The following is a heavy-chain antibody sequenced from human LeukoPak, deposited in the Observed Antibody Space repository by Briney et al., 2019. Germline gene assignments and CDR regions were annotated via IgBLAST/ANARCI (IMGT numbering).Heavy chain of an antibody. CDR3: ARTGEPDAYYGMDV. D-gene: IGHD7-27*01. CDR2: INPSGGST. Sequence: ASVKVSCKASRYTFTTSYMHWVRQAPGQGLEWKGIINPSGGSTSYAQKFQGRVTMTRDTATSTVYMELSSLRSEDTAVYYCARTGEPDAYYGMDVWGQGTTVTVSS. J-gene: IGHJ6*02. CDR1: RYTFTTSY. V-gene: IGHV1-46*01.